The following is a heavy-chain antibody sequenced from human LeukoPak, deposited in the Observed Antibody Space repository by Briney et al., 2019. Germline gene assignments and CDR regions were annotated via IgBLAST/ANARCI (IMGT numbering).Heavy chain of an antibody. J-gene: IGHJ4*02. CDR1: GYTFTSYD. CDR2: MNPNTGNT. D-gene: IGHD3-10*01. CDR3: ARGGFHSYYGSGSYNY. V-gene: IGHV1-8*01. Sequence: ASVKVSCKASGYTFTSYDINWVRQATGQGLEWMGWMNPNTGNTGYAQKFQGRVTMTRNTSINTAYMELSRLRSEDTAVYYCARGGFHSYYGSGSYNYWGQGTLVTVSS.